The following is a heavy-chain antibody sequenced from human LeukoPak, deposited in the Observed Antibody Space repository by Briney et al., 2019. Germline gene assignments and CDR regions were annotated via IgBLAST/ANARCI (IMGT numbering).Heavy chain of an antibody. D-gene: IGHD3-22*01. V-gene: IGHV4-34*01. CDR2: ISHSGST. J-gene: IGHJ5*02. CDR1: GGSLSGNF. Sequence: SETLSLTCAVYGGSLSGNFWSWIRQPPGKGLEWIGEISHSGSTNYSRSLKSRLTISVDTSKNQFSLKLSSVTAADTAVYYCARGLDYYDSSGYIQYNWFDPWGQGTLVTVSS. CDR3: ARGLDYYDSSGYIQYNWFDP.